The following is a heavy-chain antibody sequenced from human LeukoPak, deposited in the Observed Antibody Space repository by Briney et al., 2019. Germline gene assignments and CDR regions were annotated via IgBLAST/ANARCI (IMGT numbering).Heavy chain of an antibody. Sequence: SETLSLTCAVYGGSFSGYYWSWIRQPPGKGLEWIGEINHSGSTNYNPSLKSRVTISVDTSKNQFSLKLSSVTAADTAVYYCARQNLKPYYFDYWGQGTLVTVSS. J-gene: IGHJ4*02. D-gene: IGHD3-9*01. CDR1: GGSFSGYY. CDR2: INHSGST. V-gene: IGHV4-34*01. CDR3: ARQNLKPYYFDY.